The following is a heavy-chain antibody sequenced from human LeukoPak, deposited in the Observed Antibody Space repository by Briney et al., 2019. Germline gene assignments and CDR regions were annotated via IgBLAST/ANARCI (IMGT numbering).Heavy chain of an antibody. CDR1: GFTFSSST. J-gene: IGHJ3*01. Sequence: GGSLRLSCAASGFTFSSSTMNWARQAPGQGLEWVSSISSGSVTRYYADSVKGRFTITRDNAENSLFLQMNSLRDEDTAVYYCARSLAFDLWGQGTVVSVSS. CDR3: ARSLAFDL. V-gene: IGHV3-48*02. CDR2: ISSGSVTR. D-gene: IGHD3-16*01.